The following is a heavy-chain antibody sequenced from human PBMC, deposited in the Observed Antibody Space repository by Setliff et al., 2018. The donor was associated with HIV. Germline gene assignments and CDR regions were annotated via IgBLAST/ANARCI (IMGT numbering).Heavy chain of an antibody. CDR1: GVSISNYY. V-gene: IGHV4-59*06. J-gene: IGHJ5*02. Sequence: PSETLSLTCTVSGVSISNYYWSWIRQHPGKGLEWIGYMYHSGSTHYNPSLKSRVTISVDTSKKQLSLKLSSVTAADTAVYYCARSLDYSGSGSYYVGWFDLWGQGIPVTVSS. CDR3: ARSLDYSGSGSYYVGWFDL. CDR2: MYHSGST. D-gene: IGHD3-10*01.